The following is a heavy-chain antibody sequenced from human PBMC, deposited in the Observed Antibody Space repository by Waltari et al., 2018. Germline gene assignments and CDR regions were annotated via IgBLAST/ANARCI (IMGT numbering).Heavy chain of an antibody. CDR3: ATHRPGGLGMDV. Sequence: EVQLVESGGGSVQPGGSRRLSRVASGPAFGMVWMHWVRQAPGKGLVWVSGITSDGSRTRYADSVKGRFTISRDNAKNTLFLQMSGLRDEDAAVYYCATHRPGGLGMDVWGQGTTVTVSS. CDR2: ITSDGSRT. V-gene: IGHV3-74*01. J-gene: IGHJ6*02. D-gene: IGHD2-15*01. CDR1: GPAFGMVW.